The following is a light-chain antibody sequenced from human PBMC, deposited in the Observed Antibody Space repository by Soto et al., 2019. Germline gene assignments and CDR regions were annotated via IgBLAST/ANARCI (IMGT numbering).Light chain of an antibody. CDR3: ASFTSGTILV. J-gene: IGLJ1*01. CDR2: EVN. CDR1: RSDIGDSNF. Sequence: QSALTQPASVSGSPGQSVTISCTGPRSDIGDSNFISWYQHSPGKAPRLLIYEVNNRPSGVSKRFSGSKAGNTASLTISALLDEQEAASSRASFTSGTILVFGSGTKVTV. V-gene: IGLV2-14*01.